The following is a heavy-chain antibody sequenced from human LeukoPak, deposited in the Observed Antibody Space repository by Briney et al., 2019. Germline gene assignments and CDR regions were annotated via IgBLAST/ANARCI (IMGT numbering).Heavy chain of an antibody. D-gene: IGHD1-26*01. CDR2: IKQDGSEK. J-gene: IGHJ4*02. CDR3: ARRPYSGSSQHFDY. V-gene: IGHV3-7*01. CDR1: GFTFSSYW. Sequence: GGSLRLSCAASGFTFSSYWMSWVRQAPGKGLEWVANIKQDGSEKYYVDSVKGRFTISRDNAKNSLYLQMNSLRAEDTAVYYCARRPYSGSSQHFDYWGQGTLVTVSS.